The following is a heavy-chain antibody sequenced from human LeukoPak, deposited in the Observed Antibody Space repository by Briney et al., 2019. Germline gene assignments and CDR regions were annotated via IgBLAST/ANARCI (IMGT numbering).Heavy chain of an antibody. D-gene: IGHD3-10*01. J-gene: IGHJ6*02. V-gene: IGHV3-48*03. Sequence: GGSLRLSCAASGFTFSSYEMNWVRQAPGKGLEWVSYISSSGSTIYYADSVKGRFTISRDNAKNPLYLQMNSLRAEDTAVYYCARDPTIMVRGVITYYYGMDVWGQGTTVTVSS. CDR2: ISSSGSTI. CDR1: GFTFSSYE. CDR3: ARDPTIMVRGVITYYYGMDV.